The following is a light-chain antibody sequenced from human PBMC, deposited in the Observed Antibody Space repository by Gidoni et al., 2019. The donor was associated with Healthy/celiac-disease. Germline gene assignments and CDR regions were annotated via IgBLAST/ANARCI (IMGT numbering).Light chain of an antibody. Sequence: DIQMTQSPSSLSASVGDRVTITCLASQSISSYLNWYQQKPGKAPKLLIYAASSLKSGVPSRFSSSGSRTDITLTISSLQHEDVATYYCQKSYSTPPSFGQXTKLEIK. V-gene: IGKV1-39*01. CDR2: AAS. J-gene: IGKJ2*03. CDR1: QSISSY. CDR3: QKSYSTPPS.